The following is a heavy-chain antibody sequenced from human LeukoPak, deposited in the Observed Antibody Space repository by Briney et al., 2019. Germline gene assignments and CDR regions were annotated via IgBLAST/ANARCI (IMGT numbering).Heavy chain of an antibody. D-gene: IGHD1-26*01. V-gene: IGHV4-34*01. CDR1: GGSFSGYY. CDR3: ARHGGLGGSYHFDY. Sequence: SETLSLTCAVYGGSFSGYYWSWIRQPPGKGLEWIGSIYYSGSTYYNPSLKSRVTISVDTAKNQFSLKLSSVTAADTAVCYCARHGGLGGSYHFDYWGQGTLVTVSS. J-gene: IGHJ4*02. CDR2: IYYSGST.